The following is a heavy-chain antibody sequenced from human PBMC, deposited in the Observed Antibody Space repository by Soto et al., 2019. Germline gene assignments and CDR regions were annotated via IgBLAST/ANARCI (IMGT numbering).Heavy chain of an antibody. Sequence: GGSLRLSCAASRFTFSSYSMNWVRQAPGKGLEWVSSISSSSSYIYYADSVKGRFTISRDNAKNSLYLQMNSLRAEDTAVYYCARDRGIAAAGRYYYYGMAVWGQGTTVTVAS. V-gene: IGHV3-21*01. CDR1: RFTFSSYS. CDR3: ARDRGIAAAGRYYYYGMAV. CDR2: ISSSSSYI. D-gene: IGHD6-13*01. J-gene: IGHJ6*02.